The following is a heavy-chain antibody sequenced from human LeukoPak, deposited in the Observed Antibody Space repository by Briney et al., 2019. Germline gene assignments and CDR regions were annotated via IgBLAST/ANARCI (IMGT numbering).Heavy chain of an antibody. CDR3: AKDKFGGGIKTGTFDY. J-gene: IGHJ4*02. CDR2: ISYDGSNK. V-gene: IGHV3-30*18. CDR1: GFTFSTYG. D-gene: IGHD3-16*01. Sequence: GGSLRLSCAASGFTFSTYGMDWVRQAPGKGLEWVAVISYDGSNKYYADSVKGRFTISRDNSKNTLYLQTNSLRAEDTAMYYCAKDKFGGGIKTGTFDYWGQGTLVTVSS.